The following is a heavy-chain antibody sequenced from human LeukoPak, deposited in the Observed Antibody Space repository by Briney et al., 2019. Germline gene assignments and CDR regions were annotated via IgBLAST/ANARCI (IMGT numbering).Heavy chain of an antibody. CDR3: ARSYGDYAIDY. Sequence: GGSLRLSCAASGFTFSSYSMNWVRQAPGKVLEWVSSISSSSSYIYYADSVKGRFTISRDNAKNSLYLQMNSLRAKDTAMYYCARSYGDYAIDYWGQGTLVTVSS. CDR1: GFTFSSYS. D-gene: IGHD4-17*01. J-gene: IGHJ4*02. CDR2: ISSSSSYI. V-gene: IGHV3-21*01.